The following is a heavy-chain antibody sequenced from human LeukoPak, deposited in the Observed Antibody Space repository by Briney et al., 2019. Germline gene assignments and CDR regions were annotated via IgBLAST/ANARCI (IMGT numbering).Heavy chain of an antibody. CDR2: ISGSYSVI. CDR3: ARDAPSYGSGSY. J-gene: IGHJ4*02. V-gene: IGHV3-48*04. Sequence: GGSLRLSCAASGFTYNNYGMNWVRQAPGKGLEWLSYISGSYSVIHYADSVKGRFTISRDNAENSLYLQMNSLRAEDTAVYYCARDAPSYGSGSYWGQGTLVTVSS. CDR1: GFTYNNYG. D-gene: IGHD3-10*01.